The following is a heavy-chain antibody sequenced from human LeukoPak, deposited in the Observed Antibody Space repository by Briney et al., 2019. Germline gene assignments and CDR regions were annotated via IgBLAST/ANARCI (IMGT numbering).Heavy chain of an antibody. V-gene: IGHV3-53*01. J-gene: IGHJ4*02. D-gene: IGHD6-19*01. CDR1: GFTVSSNY. Sequence: RPGRSLRLSCAASGFTVSSNYMSWVRQAPGKGLEWVSVIYSGGSTYYAGSVKGRFTISRDNSKNTLYLQMNSLRAEDTAVYYCAREVAVAGTYYFDYWGQGTLVTVSS. CDR2: IYSGGST. CDR3: AREVAVAGTYYFDY.